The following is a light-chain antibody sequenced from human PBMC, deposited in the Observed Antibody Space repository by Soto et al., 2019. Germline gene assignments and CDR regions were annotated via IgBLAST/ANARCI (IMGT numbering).Light chain of an antibody. CDR3: QQRSNWPLT. V-gene: IGKV3-11*01. CDR1: QSVSSY. CDR2: DAS. Sequence: EIVLTQSPATLSLSPGERATLSCRASQSVSSYLAWYQQKPGQAPRLLIYDASNRATAVPARFSGSGSGTDFTLTISSLEHEVFAIYYCQQRSNWPLTFGGGTKVEIK. J-gene: IGKJ4*01.